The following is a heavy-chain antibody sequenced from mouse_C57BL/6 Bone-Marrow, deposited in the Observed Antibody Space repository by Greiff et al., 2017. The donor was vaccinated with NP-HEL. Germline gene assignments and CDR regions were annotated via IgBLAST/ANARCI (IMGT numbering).Heavy chain of an antibody. CDR2: ISSGGDYI. CDR3: TRDPSTGTPFDY. Sequence: EVKLMESGEGLVKPGGSLKLSCAASGFTFSSYAMSWVRQTPEKRLEWVAYISSGGDYIYYADTVKGRFTISRDNARNTLYLQMSSLKSEDTAMYYCTRDPSTGTPFDYWGQGTTLTVSS. J-gene: IGHJ2*01. D-gene: IGHD4-1*01. V-gene: IGHV5-9-1*02. CDR1: GFTFSSYA.